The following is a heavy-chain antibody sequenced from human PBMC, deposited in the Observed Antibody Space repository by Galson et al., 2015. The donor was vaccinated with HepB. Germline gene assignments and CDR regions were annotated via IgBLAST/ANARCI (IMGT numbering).Heavy chain of an antibody. CDR2: MYPGDSDT. J-gene: IGHJ4*02. Sequence: QSGAEVKKPGESLRISCEGSGYSFTSYWIVWVRQMPGKGLEWVGIMYPGDSDTRYSPSFQGQVTISADKSISTAYLQWSSLKASDTAMYYCASGVVGATMGFDYWGQGTLVTVSS. CDR1: GYSFTSYW. D-gene: IGHD1-26*01. V-gene: IGHV5-51*03. CDR3: ASGVVGATMGFDY.